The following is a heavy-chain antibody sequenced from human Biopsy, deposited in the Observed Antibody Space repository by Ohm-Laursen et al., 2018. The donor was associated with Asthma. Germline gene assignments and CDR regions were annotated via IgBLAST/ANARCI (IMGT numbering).Heavy chain of an antibody. CDR2: INSVFGTT. Sequence: SVKVSCKSLGGTFNTYVIGWVRQAPGQGLEWMGGINSVFGTTTYPQKFQDRVTITADDSTSTVYMELGSLRSEDTAVYYCARKAGSCISRTCYSLDFWGQGTQVTVSS. CDR3: ARKAGSCISRTCYSLDF. CDR1: GGTFNTYV. J-gene: IGHJ4*02. D-gene: IGHD2-2*01. V-gene: IGHV1-69*13.